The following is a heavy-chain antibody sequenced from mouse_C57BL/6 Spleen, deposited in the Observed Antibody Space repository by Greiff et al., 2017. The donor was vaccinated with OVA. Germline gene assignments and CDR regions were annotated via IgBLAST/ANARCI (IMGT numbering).Heavy chain of an antibody. V-gene: IGHV1-15*01. Sequence: QVQLQQSGAELVRPGASVTLSCKASGYTFTDYEMHWVKQTPVHGLEWIGAIDPETGGTAYNQKFKGKAILTADKSSSTAYMELRSLTSEDSAVYYCTRGFPYGNFFFDYWGQGTTLTVSS. J-gene: IGHJ2*01. CDR3: TRGFPYGNFFFDY. D-gene: IGHD2-1*01. CDR1: GYTFTDYE. CDR2: IDPETGGT.